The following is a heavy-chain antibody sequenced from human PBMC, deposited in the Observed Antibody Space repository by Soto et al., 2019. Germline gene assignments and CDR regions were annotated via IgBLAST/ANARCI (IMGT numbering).Heavy chain of an antibody. D-gene: IGHD2-2*01. J-gene: IGHJ4*02. Sequence: SETLSLTCAVSGDSISSGGYSWSWIRQPPGKGLERIGYIYHSGSASYNPSLKSRVTISVDGSKNHFSLQLTSVTAADTAVYYCARGRLLPAVNFDYWGQGALVTVSS. CDR3: ARGRLLPAVNFDY. CDR2: IYHSGSA. V-gene: IGHV4-30-2*01. CDR1: GDSISSGGYS.